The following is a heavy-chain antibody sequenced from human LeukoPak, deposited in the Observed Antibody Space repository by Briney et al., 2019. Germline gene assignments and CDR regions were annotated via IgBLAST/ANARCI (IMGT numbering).Heavy chain of an antibody. CDR3: AKPFQWLVGFDY. CDR1: GFTFSIYA. V-gene: IGHV3-23*01. Sequence: GGSLRLSCAASGFTFSIYAMTWVRQAPGKGLEWVSGISGSGGSTNYADSVKGRFTISRDNSRNTLYLQMNSLRAEDTAFYYCAKPFQWLVGFDYWGQGILVTVSS. CDR2: ISGSGGST. J-gene: IGHJ4*02. D-gene: IGHD6-19*01.